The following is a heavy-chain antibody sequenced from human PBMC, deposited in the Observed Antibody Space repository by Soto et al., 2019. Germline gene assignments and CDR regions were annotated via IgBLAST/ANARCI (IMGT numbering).Heavy chain of an antibody. CDR1: GDSITSSGSY. J-gene: IGHJ6*02. D-gene: IGHD6-19*01. CDR2: IYYNGST. CDR3: ARHGGTSGWYPRIYHYGMNV. V-gene: IGHV4-39*01. Sequence: QLQLQESGPGLVKPSETLSLTCTVSGDSITSSGSYWGWIRQPPGKGLEWIGSIYYNGSTYYNPSLKSRVTISVDTSKNHLSLKLTAMTAADTAMYYCARHGGTSGWYPRIYHYGMNVWGQGTTVTVSS.